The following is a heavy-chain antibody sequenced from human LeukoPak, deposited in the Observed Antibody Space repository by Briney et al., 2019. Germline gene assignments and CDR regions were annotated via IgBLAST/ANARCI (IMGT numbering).Heavy chain of an antibody. CDR1: GYTFTSYF. CDR3: ARDQHYQLPFDY. V-gene: IGHV1-46*01. Sequence: DSVKVSCKASGYTFTSYFVHWVRQAPGQGLEWMGMINPSTSGTSNAQKFQGRVTMTRDTSTSTGYMELTSLRSEDTAVYYCARDQHYQLPFDYWGRGTLVTVSS. D-gene: IGHD2-2*01. CDR2: INPSTSGT. J-gene: IGHJ4*02.